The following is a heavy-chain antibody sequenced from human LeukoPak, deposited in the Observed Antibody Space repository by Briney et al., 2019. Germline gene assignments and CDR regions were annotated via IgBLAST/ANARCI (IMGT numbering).Heavy chain of an antibody. CDR2: ISYDGSNK. D-gene: IGHD3-10*02. Sequence: GGSLRLSCAASGFTFRSYAMHWVRQAPGKGLEWVAIISYDGSNKYYADSVKGRFTISRDNSKNTLYLQMNSLNAEDTAVYYCAELGITMNGGVWGKGTTVTISS. CDR3: AELGITMNGGV. V-gene: IGHV3-30*04. CDR1: GFTFRSYA. J-gene: IGHJ6*04.